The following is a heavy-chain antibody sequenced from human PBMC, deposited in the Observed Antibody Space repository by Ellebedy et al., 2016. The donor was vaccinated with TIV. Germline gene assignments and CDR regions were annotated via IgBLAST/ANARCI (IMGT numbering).Heavy chain of an antibody. CDR3: SREGGLGSLPYNLDY. CDR1: GFIFSGTT. D-gene: IGHD3-10*01. V-gene: IGHV3-73*01. CDR2: IRTKTANYAT. J-gene: IGHJ4*02. Sequence: GESLKISXAASGFIFSGTTIHWVRQTSGKGLEWVGRIRTKTANYATSYAASLKERFTVSRDDSENTAYLQMDSLKTEDTAVYYCSREGGLGSLPYNLDYWGQGTLVTVSS.